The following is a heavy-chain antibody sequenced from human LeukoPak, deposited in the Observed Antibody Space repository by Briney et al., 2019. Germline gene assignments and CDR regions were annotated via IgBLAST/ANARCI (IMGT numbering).Heavy chain of an antibody. CDR3: ARIFGEFYDSSGYPDDY. Sequence: ASVKVSCKASGYTFTSYGISWVRQAPGQGLEWMGWISAYNGNTNYAQKLQGRVTMTTDTSTSTAYMELRSLRSDDTAVYYCARIFGEFYDSSGYPDDYWGQGTLVTVSS. CDR1: GYTFTSYG. V-gene: IGHV1-18*01. J-gene: IGHJ4*02. D-gene: IGHD3-22*01. CDR2: ISAYNGNT.